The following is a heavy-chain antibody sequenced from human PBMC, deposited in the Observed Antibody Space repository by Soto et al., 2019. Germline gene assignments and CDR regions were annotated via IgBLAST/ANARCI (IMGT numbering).Heavy chain of an antibody. J-gene: IGHJ4*02. CDR2: INPSGGST. D-gene: IGHD1-26*01. V-gene: IGHV1-46*01. CDR3: ARDKGVVGATNHFDY. Sequence: GASVKVSCKASGYTFTSYYMHWVRQAPGQGLEWMGIINPSGGSTSYAQKFQGRVTMTRDTSTSTVYMELSSLRSEDTAVYYCARDKGVVGATNHFDYWGQGTLVTVSS. CDR1: GYTFTSYY.